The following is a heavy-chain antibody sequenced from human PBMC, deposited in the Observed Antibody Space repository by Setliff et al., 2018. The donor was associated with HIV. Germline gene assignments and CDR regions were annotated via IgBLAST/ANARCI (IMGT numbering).Heavy chain of an antibody. J-gene: IGHJ6*03. V-gene: IGHV4-31*03. Sequence: SETLSLTCTVSGGSISSGGYYWSWIRQHPGKGLEWIGYIYYSGGTYYNPSPKSRVTISVDTSKNQFSLKLSSVTAADTAVYYCARVPTNPDFYYYYMDVWGKGTTVTVSS. CDR3: ARVPTNPDFYYYYMDV. CDR2: IYYSGGT. CDR1: GGSISSGGYY.